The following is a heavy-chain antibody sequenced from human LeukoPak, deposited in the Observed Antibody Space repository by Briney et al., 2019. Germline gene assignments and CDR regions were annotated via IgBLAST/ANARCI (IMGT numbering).Heavy chain of an antibody. CDR3: ARDLTIVTHYYDTTGPNWFDP. V-gene: IGHV3-30*04. CDR2: ISYDGSTT. D-gene: IGHD3-22*01. Sequence: GGSLRLSCAASEFTFSTYAMHWVRQAPGKGLEWVAVISYDGSTTYYADSVKGRFTISRDDSKNTLYLQMNSLRAEDTAVYYCARDLTIVTHYYDTTGPNWFDPWGQGTLVTVSS. CDR1: EFTFSTYA. J-gene: IGHJ5*02.